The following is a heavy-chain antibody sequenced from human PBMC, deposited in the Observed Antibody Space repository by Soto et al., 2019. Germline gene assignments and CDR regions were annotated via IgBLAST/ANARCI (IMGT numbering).Heavy chain of an antibody. CDR1: GFLFSTYW. CDR3: AIGGGDYTYFDP. V-gene: IGHV3-74*01. D-gene: IGHD3-3*01. CDR2: IKSDGSST. J-gene: IGHJ4*02. Sequence: EVQLVDSGAGLVQPGGSMRLSCAASGFLFSTYWMFWVRQVPRKGLLWVSRIKSDGSSTSYADSVKGRVTISRDNTKKALELKMTRLRAEDTAVYYCAIGGGDYTYFDPLGPGILVT.